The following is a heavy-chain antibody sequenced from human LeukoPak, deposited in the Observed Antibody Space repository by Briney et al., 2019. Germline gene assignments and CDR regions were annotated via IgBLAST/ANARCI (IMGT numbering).Heavy chain of an antibody. CDR3: ARGGYNSRRDNWFDP. CDR2: INHSGST. V-gene: IGHV4-34*01. J-gene: IGHJ5*02. Sequence: SETLSLTCAVSGGSFSGYYWSWIRQPPGKGLEWIGEINHSGSTNYNPSLKSRVTISVDTSKNQFSLKLSSVTAADTAVYYCARGGYNSRRDNWFDPWGQGTLVTVSS. CDR1: GGSFSGYY. D-gene: IGHD5-12*01.